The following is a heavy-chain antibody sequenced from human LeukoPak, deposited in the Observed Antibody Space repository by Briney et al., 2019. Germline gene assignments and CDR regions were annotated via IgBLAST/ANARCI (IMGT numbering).Heavy chain of an antibody. J-gene: IGHJ4*02. V-gene: IGHV4-39*01. CDR1: GGSISSSSYY. CDR3: ARLFLLTFWGYEPRGTFGY. D-gene: IGHD5-12*01. Sequence: PSETLSLTCTVSGGSISSSSYYWGWIRQPPGKGLEWIGSIYYSGSTYYNPSLKSRVTISVDTSKNQFSLKLSSVTAADTAVYYCARLFLLTFWGYEPRGTFGYWGQGTLVTVSS. CDR2: IYYSGST.